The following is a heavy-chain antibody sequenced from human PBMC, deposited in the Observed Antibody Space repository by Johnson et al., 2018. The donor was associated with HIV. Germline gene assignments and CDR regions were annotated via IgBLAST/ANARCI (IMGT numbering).Heavy chain of an antibody. CDR3: AKESKWESRTPHAFDI. CDR2: ISYDGSTI. V-gene: IGHV3-30*04. CDR1: GFTFSSYA. D-gene: IGHD1-26*01. J-gene: IGHJ3*02. Sequence: QVQLVESGGGVVQPGRSLRLSCAASGFTFSSYAMHWVRQAPGKGLEWVAVISYDGSTIYYADSVKGRFTISRDNAKNSLYLQMNSLRAEDTAVYYCAKESKWESRTPHAFDIWGQGTMVIVSS.